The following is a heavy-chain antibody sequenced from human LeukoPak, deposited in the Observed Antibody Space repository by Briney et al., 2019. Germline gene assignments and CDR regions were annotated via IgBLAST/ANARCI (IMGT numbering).Heavy chain of an antibody. Sequence: SETLSLTCTVSGGSISRYYWSWIRQPPGKGLEWSGYIYYSGSTNYNPSLKSRVTISVDTSKNQFSLKLSSVTAADTAVYYCARRPAYYYGMDVWGQGTTVTVSS. J-gene: IGHJ6*02. CDR1: GGSISRYY. V-gene: IGHV4-59*01. CDR3: ARRPAYYYGMDV. CDR2: IYYSGST.